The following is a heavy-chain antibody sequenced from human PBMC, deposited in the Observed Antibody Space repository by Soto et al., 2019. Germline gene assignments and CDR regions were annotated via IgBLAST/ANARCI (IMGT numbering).Heavy chain of an antibody. CDR3: ATQEVGGTYVYTFDP. CDR2: IYHSGST. V-gene: IGHV4-4*02. D-gene: IGHD1-26*01. CDR1: GGSISSSNW. J-gene: IGHJ5*02. Sequence: SETLSLTCAVSGGSISSSNWWSWVRQPPGKGLEWIGEIYHSGSTNYNPSLKSRVTISVDTSKNQFSLKLSSVTAADTAVYYCATQEVGGTYVYTFDPWGQGTLVTVSS.